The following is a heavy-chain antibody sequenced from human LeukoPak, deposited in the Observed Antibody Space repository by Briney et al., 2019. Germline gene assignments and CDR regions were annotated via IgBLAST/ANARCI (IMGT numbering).Heavy chain of an antibody. CDR1: GFTFSSYW. V-gene: IGHV3-74*01. CDR3: ARVSSSMVRAIDY. CDR2: INGDGSGT. Sequence: GGSLRLSCAASGFTFSSYWMHWVRQAPGKGPVWVSRINGDGSGTNYADSVKGRFTISRDNAKNTLYLQMNSLGAEDTAVYFCARVSSSMVRAIDYWGQGTLVTVSS. D-gene: IGHD3-10*01. J-gene: IGHJ4*02.